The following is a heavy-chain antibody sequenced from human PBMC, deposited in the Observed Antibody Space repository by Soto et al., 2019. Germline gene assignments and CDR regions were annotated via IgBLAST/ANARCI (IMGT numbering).Heavy chain of an antibody. Sequence: QVQLVESGGGLVKPGGSLRLSCAASGFTFSDYYMSWIRQAPGKGLEWVSSITSSSAYTNYADSVKGRFTIFRDNAKNSLYLQIDSLRAEDTAVYYCARETDYYDRSGYYFWGQGTMVTVSS. CDR2: ITSSSAYT. V-gene: IGHV3-11*06. CDR3: ARETDYYDRSGYYF. J-gene: IGHJ4*02. D-gene: IGHD3-22*01. CDR1: GFTFSDYY.